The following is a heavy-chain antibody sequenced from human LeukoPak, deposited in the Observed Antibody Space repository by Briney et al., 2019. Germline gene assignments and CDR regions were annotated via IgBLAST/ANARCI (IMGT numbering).Heavy chain of an antibody. Sequence: ASVKVSCKASGYTFTDYFMHWVRQAPGQGLEWMGWINPNSGGTNYAHKFQGRVTMTRDTSISTAYMELSRLRSDDTAVYYCARDLRVGPTVFDYWGKGTLVTVSS. CDR2: INPNSGGT. D-gene: IGHD1-26*01. CDR3: ARDLRVGPTVFDY. V-gene: IGHV1-2*02. CDR1: GYTFTDYF. J-gene: IGHJ4*02.